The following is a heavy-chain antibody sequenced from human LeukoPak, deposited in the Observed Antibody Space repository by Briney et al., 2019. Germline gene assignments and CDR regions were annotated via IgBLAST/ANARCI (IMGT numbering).Heavy chain of an antibody. Sequence: PGGSLRLSCAASGFTSSSYGMHWVRQVPGKGLEWVAVIWYDGSNKYYADSVKGRFTNSRDNSKNTLYLQMNSLRAEDTAVYYCTTVTTRGAFDIWGQGTMVTFSS. CDR3: TTVTTRGAFDI. D-gene: IGHD4-17*01. J-gene: IGHJ3*02. CDR2: IWYDGSNK. CDR1: GFTSSSYG. V-gene: IGHV3-33*01.